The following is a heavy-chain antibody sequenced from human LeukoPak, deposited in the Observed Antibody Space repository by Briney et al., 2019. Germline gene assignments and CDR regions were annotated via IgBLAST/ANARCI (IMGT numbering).Heavy chain of an antibody. J-gene: IGHJ4*02. CDR1: GGSFSGYY. CDR2: INHSGST. D-gene: IGHD6-19*01. CDR3: ARQTTYNSGSLG. Sequence: SETLSLTCAVYGGSFSGYYWSWIRQPPGKGLEWIGEINHSGSTNYNPSLKSRVTISVDTSKNQFSLKLSSVTAADTAVYYCARQTTYNSGSLGWGQGTLVTVSS. V-gene: IGHV4-34*01.